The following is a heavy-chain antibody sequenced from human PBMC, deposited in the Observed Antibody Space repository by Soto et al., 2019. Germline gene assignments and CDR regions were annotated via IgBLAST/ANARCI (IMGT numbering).Heavy chain of an antibody. CDR1: GGSINSYY. Sequence: QVQLQESGPGLVKPSETLSLTCTVSGGSINSYYWSWIRQPPGKGLEWIGYIYYGGSTNYNPSLKSRVTMSVDTSKNQFSLKLSSVTAADTAVYYCARWGVDTAMVTEWFDPWGQGTLVTVSS. D-gene: IGHD5-18*01. CDR2: IYYGGST. J-gene: IGHJ5*02. V-gene: IGHV4-59*08. CDR3: ARWGVDTAMVTEWFDP.